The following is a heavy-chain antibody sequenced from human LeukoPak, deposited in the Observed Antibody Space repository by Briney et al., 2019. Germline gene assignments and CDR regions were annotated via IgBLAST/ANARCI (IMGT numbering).Heavy chain of an antibody. J-gene: IGHJ4*02. Sequence: ASVKVSCKASGYTFTSYYMHWVRQAPGQGLEWMGLINPSGGSTSYAQKFQGRVTMTRDTSTSTVYMELSSLRSEDTAVYYCARDLIAVAGFDYWGQGTLVTVSS. V-gene: IGHV1-46*01. CDR3: ARDLIAVAGFDY. CDR2: INPSGGST. CDR1: GYTFTSYY. D-gene: IGHD6-19*01.